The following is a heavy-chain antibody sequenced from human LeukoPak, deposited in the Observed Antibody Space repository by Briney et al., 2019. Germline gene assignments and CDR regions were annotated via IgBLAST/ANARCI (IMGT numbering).Heavy chain of an antibody. D-gene: IGHD2-15*01. Sequence: QSGGSLRLSCAASGFTFSSNGMHWVRQAPGRRLEWMALISYDGSNKYYADSVKGRFTISRDTSKNTLYLQMNSLRAEDTAVYYCAKDLDYCSGGSCYSRTFDYWGQGTLVTVSS. CDR1: GFTFSSNG. J-gene: IGHJ4*02. CDR3: AKDLDYCSGGSCYSRTFDY. V-gene: IGHV3-30*18. CDR2: ISYDGSNK.